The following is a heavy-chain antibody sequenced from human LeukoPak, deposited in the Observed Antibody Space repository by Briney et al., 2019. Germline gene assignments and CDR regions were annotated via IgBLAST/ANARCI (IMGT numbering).Heavy chain of an antibody. J-gene: IGHJ3*02. Sequence: SETLSLTCTVSGDSISTNSWIWIRQPPGKGLEWIGSIYYSGTTNYNPSLESRVSISVDTSYNQFSLRLNSVTAADTAVYYCARDVVVTASPDAFDIWGQGTMVIVSS. CDR1: GDSISTNS. V-gene: IGHV4-59*12. CDR2: IYYSGTT. D-gene: IGHD2-21*02. CDR3: ARDVVVTASPDAFDI.